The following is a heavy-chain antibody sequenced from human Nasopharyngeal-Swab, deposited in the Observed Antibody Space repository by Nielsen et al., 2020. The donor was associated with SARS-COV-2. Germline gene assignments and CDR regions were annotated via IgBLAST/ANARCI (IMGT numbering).Heavy chain of an antibody. CDR2: INPSGGST. Sequence: ASVKVSCKASGYTFTSYYMHWVRQAPGQGLEWMGIINPSGGSTSYAQKFQGRVTMTRDTSTSTVYMELSSLRSEDTAVYYCARVGHYDYVWGSYRYNGYFDYWGQGTLVTVSS. V-gene: IGHV1-46*01. CDR1: GYTFTSYY. CDR3: ARVGHYDYVWGSYRYNGYFDY. D-gene: IGHD3-16*02. J-gene: IGHJ4*02.